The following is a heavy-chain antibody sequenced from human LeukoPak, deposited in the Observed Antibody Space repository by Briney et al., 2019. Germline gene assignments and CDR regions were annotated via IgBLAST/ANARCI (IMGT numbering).Heavy chain of an antibody. D-gene: IGHD3-22*01. CDR2: ISAYNGNT. V-gene: IGHV1-18*01. CDR1: GYTFTSYG. CDR3: AAGRYYDSSGYYYFDY. Sequence: GASVKVSCKASGYTFTSYGISWVRQAPGQGLEWMGWISAYNGNTNYAQKLQGRVTMTTDTSTSTAYMELRSLRSDDTAVYYCAAGRYYDSSGYYYFDYWGQGTLVTVSS. J-gene: IGHJ4*02.